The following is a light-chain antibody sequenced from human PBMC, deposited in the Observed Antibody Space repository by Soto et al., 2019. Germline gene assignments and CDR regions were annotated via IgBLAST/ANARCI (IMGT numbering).Light chain of an antibody. Sequence: DIQMTQSPSSQSASIGDRVTISCRASQDNGAYVNWYQHKQGKAPRVLMYAASNLKSGVPPRFSGSGVGRDFTLTISDLQPEDFATYYCQHSYSTRTFGQGTKVERK. CDR1: QDNGAY. CDR2: AAS. V-gene: IGKV1-39*01. CDR3: QHSYSTRT. J-gene: IGKJ1*01.